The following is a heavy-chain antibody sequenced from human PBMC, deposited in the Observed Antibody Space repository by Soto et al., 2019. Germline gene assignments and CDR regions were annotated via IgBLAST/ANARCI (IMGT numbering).Heavy chain of an antibody. D-gene: IGHD2-15*01. V-gene: IGHV1-18*01. J-gene: IGHJ3*02. Sequence: GASVKVSCKASGYTFTSYGISWVRQAPGQGLEWMGWISAYNGNTNYAQKLQGRVTMTTDTSTSTAYMELRSLRSDDTAVYYCARVLGHCSGGSCYSDAFDIWGQGTMVTV. CDR1: GYTFTSYG. CDR2: ISAYNGNT. CDR3: ARVLGHCSGGSCYSDAFDI.